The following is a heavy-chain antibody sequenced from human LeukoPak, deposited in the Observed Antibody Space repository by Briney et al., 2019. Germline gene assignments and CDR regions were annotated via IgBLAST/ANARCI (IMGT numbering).Heavy chain of an antibody. J-gene: IGHJ5*02. V-gene: IGHV4-61*08. D-gene: IGHD6-19*01. CDR3: ARDQLAEADKWFDP. CDR1: GASVSSGAYY. CDR2: SYSIGTT. Sequence: PSETLTLTCTVSGASVSSGAYYWSWIRQPPGKGLEWIGYSYSIGTTNYNPSLKSRVTISLDTSTNQLSLRLRSVTAADTAVYYCARDQLAEADKWFDPWGQGTLVTVSS.